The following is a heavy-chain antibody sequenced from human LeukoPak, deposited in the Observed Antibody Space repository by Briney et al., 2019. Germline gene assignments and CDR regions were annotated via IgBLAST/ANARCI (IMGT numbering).Heavy chain of an antibody. CDR3: ARGRGPRGSCLVTRAYFDY. D-gene: IGHD2-15*01. Sequence: PSETLSLTCAVYGGSFSGYYWSWIRQPPGKGLEWIGEINHSGSTNYNPSLKSRVTISVDTSKNQFSLKLSSVTAADTAVYYCARGRGPRGSCLVTRAYFDYWGQGTLVTVSS. CDR2: INHSGST. CDR1: GGSFSGYY. J-gene: IGHJ4*02. V-gene: IGHV4-34*01.